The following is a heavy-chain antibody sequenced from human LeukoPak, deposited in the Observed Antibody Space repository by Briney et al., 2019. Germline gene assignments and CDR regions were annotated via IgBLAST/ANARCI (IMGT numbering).Heavy chain of an antibody. CDR3: ARRLTQYDCFDP. CDR2: TYYRSSWYN. V-gene: IGHV6-1*01. Sequence: SQTLSLTCAISGDSVSSNSVTWNWIRQSPSRGLEWLGRTYYRSSWYNDYAVSVRGRITVNPDTSKNQLSLHLNSVTPEDTAVYYCARRLTQYDCFDPWGQGILVTVSS. D-gene: IGHD2-2*01. J-gene: IGHJ5*02. CDR1: GDSVSSNSVT.